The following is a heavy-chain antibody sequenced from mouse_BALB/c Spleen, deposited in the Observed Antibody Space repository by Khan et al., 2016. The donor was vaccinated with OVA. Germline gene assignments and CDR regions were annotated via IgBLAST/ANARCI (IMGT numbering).Heavy chain of an antibody. V-gene: IGHV1-54*01. CDR3: ARGGYGGLAY. CDR1: GYAFNNYM. J-gene: IGHJ3*01. Sequence: VQLQESGAELVRPGTSVKVSCKASGYAFNNYMIEWVKQRPGQGLEWIGVINPGSGGTNYNEKFKGKATLTADKSSNTAYMQLSSLTSDDSTVYFCARGGYGGLAYWGQGTLVTVSA. CDR2: INPGSGGT. D-gene: IGHD1-1*02.